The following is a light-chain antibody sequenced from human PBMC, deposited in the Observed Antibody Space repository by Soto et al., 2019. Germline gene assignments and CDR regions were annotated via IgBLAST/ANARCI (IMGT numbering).Light chain of an antibody. CDR1: QSVSSSY. J-gene: IGKJ1*01. V-gene: IGKV3-20*01. Sequence: EIVLTQSPGTLSLSPGERATLSCRASQSVSSSYLAWYQQKPGQAPRLLIYGASSRATGIPDRFSGSGSGTDFNLTISRLEPGDFAVYYCQQYGSSPRTFGQGTKVEIK. CDR2: GAS. CDR3: QQYGSSPRT.